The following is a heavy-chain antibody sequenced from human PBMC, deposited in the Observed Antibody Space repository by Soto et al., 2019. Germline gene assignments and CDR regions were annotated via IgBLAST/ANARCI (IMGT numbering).Heavy chain of an antibody. V-gene: IGHV4-61*01. CDR2: IYYSGST. CDR3: ARNHHSFYDTSGYYPYFDY. J-gene: IGHJ4*02. D-gene: IGHD3-22*01. CDR1: GCSANTAPYN. Sequence: XETLSPTCTVSGCSANTAPYNWSWIRQPRGKGLEWIGYIYYSGSTNYNPALESRVSISLDTYKNQFSLNLSTVTAADTAVYFCARNHHSFYDTSGYYPYFDYWGQGTLVTVSS.